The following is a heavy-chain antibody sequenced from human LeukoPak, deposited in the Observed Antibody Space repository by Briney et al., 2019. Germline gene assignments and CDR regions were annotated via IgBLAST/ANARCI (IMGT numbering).Heavy chain of an antibody. CDR2: ISSSGGVI. CDR1: GFTFSSYE. CDR3: ARGYRPLDY. D-gene: IGHD1-1*01. Sequence: PGGSLRLSCAASGFTFSSYEMNWVRQAPGKGLEWVSYISSSGGVIYYADSMKGRFTISRDNAKNSLYLQMNSLRAEGTAVYYCARGYRPLDYWGQGTLVTVSS. J-gene: IGHJ4*02. V-gene: IGHV3-48*03.